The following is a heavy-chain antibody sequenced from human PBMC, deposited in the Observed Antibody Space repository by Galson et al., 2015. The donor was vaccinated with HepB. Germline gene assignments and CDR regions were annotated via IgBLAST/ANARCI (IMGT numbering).Heavy chain of an antibody. D-gene: IGHD3-22*01. J-gene: IGHJ3*02. CDR2: IYSGGST. CDR1: GFTVSSNY. Sequence: SLRLSCAASGFTVSSNYMSWVRQAPGKGLEWVSVIYSGGSTYYADSVKGRFTISRDNSKNTLHLQMNSLRAEDTAVYYCAREASGSSASPSSGGYYHRRAFDIWGQGTMVTVSS. V-gene: IGHV3-66*02. CDR3: AREASGSSASPSSGGYYHRRAFDI.